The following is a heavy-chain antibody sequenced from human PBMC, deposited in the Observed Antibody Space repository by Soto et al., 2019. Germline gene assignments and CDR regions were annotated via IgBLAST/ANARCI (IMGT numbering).Heavy chain of an antibody. Sequence: QLQLVQSGAEVKKPGSSVKVSCKASGGTFSSYAISWVRQAPGQGPEWMGGIIPIFGTADYAQKFQGRVTITADESTSTAYVELSSLRSEDTAVYYCAKNPENYYYGMDVWGQGTTVTVSS. CDR2: IIPIFGTA. V-gene: IGHV1-69*12. CDR1: GGTFSSYA. CDR3: AKNPENYYYGMDV. J-gene: IGHJ6*02.